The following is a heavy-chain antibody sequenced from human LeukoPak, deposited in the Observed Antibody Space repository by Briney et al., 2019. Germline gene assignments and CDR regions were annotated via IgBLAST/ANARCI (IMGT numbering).Heavy chain of an antibody. CDR2: ISSSGSTI. CDR3: ARATGYDSSGYHPGDYYYYMDV. V-gene: IGHV3-48*03. Sequence: PGGSLRLSCAASGFTFSSYEMNWVRQAPGKGLEWVSYISSSGSTIYYADSVKGRFAISRDNAKNSLYLQMNSLRAEDTAVYYCARATGYDSSGYHPGDYYYYMDVWGKGTTVTISS. D-gene: IGHD3-22*01. J-gene: IGHJ6*03. CDR1: GFTFSSYE.